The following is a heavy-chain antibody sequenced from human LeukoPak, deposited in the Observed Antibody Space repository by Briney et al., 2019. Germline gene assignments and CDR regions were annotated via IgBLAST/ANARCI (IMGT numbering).Heavy chain of an antibody. D-gene: IGHD2-2*01. Sequence: PGGSLRLSCAASGFTFDDYTMHWVRQAPGKGLEWVSAISGSGGSTYYADSVKGRFTISRDNSKNTLYLQMNSLRAEDTAVYYCAKAVSSTSRILPGHYFDYWGQGTLVTVSS. CDR2: ISGSGGST. CDR3: AKAVSSTSRILPGHYFDY. CDR1: GFTFDDYT. V-gene: IGHV3-23*01. J-gene: IGHJ4*02.